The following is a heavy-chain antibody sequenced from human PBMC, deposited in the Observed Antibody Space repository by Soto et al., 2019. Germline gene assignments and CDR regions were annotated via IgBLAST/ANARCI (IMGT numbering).Heavy chain of an antibody. D-gene: IGHD3-22*01. Sequence: EVQLLESGGGLVQPGGSLRLSCAASGFTFSSYAMSWVRQAPGKGLEWVSAISGSGGSTYYADSVKGRFTISRDNSKNTLYLPMNSLRAEDTAVYYCAKAPSGYTTLGWFDPWGQGTLVTVSS. CDR1: GFTFSSYA. CDR3: AKAPSGYTTLGWFDP. V-gene: IGHV3-23*01. J-gene: IGHJ5*02. CDR2: ISGSGGST.